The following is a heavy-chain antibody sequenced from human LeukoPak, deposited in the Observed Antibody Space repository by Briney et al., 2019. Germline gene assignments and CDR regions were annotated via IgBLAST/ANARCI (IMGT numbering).Heavy chain of an antibody. CDR2: INHSGST. CDR1: GGSFSGYY. V-gene: IGHV4-34*01. Sequence: PSETLSLTCAVYGGSFSGYYWSWIRQPPGKGLEWIGEINHSGSTNYNPSLKSRVTISVDTSKNQFSLKLSSVTAADTAVYYCARNPIVVVPAWYFDLWGRGTLVTVSS. CDR3: ARNPIVVVPAWYFDL. D-gene: IGHD2-2*01. J-gene: IGHJ2*01.